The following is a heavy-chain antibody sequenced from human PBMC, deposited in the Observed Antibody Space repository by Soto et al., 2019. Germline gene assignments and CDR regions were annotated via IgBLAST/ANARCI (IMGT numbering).Heavy chain of an antibody. CDR3: AKDIARFYYDSSGYSW. CDR1: GFTFSSYG. J-gene: IGHJ4*02. CDR2: ISYDGSNK. D-gene: IGHD3-22*01. V-gene: IGHV3-30*18. Sequence: GGSLRLSCAASGFTFSSYGMHWVRQAPGKGLEWVAVISYDGSNKYYADSVKGRFTISRDNSKNTLYLQMNSLRAEDTAVYYCAKDIARFYYDSSGYSWWGQGTLVTVSS.